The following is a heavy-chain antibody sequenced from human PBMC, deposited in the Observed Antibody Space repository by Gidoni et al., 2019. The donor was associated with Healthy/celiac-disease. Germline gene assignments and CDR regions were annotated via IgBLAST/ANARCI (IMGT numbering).Heavy chain of an antibody. CDR2: IYTRGST. J-gene: IGHJ4*02. CDR3: ARAADSSGWYEFDY. Sequence: QVPLQESGPGLVKPSETLSLTCTVSGGSISSYYWSWFRQPAGKGLEWIGRIYTRGSTNYNPSLKSRVNMSVDTSKNQFSLKLSSVTAADTAVYYCARAADSSGWYEFDYWGQGTLVTVSS. D-gene: IGHD6-19*01. V-gene: IGHV4-4*07. CDR1: GGSISSYY.